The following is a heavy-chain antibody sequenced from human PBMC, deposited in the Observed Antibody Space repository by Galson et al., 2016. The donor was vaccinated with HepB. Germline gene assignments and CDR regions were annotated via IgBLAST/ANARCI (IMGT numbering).Heavy chain of an antibody. J-gene: IGHJ2*01. CDR3: ARESQGLGYCSGGSCHWYFGL. V-gene: IGHV1-69*13. D-gene: IGHD2-15*01. Sequence: SVKVSCKASGGTFSSYGISWVRQAPGQGLHWMGGIIPIFGTTNVAQKFQGRVTITADESTSTAYMEMSSLTSEDTAVYYCARESQGLGYCSGGSCHWYFGLWGRGTLVTVSS. CDR1: GGTFSSYG. CDR2: IIPIFGTT.